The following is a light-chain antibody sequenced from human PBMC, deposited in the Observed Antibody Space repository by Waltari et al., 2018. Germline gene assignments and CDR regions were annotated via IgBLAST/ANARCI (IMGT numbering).Light chain of an antibody. J-gene: IGLJ1*01. CDR2: EVT. CDR1: SSDVGNYTL. Sequence: QSGLTQPASASGSPGQSITISCTGTSSDVGNYTLFSWYQQHPGKAPKLLIYEVTKRASGTSDRFSASKSGNTASLTISGLQAQEDEADYYCCSYVGLGTYVFGTGTKVTV. V-gene: IGLV2-23*02. CDR3: CSYVGLGTYV.